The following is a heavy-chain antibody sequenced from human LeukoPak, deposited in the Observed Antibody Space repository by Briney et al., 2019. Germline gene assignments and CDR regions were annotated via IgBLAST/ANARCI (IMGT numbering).Heavy chain of an antibody. J-gene: IGHJ4*02. CDR1: GYTFTAYY. Sequence: ASVKVSCKASGYTFTAYYIHWVRQAPGQGLEWMGWINPDSGATNSAQKFQGRVTMTSDTSISTAYMEMSSLRSDDTAVYSCATWDNAWEFAYWGQGTLVSVSS. CDR3: ATWDNAWEFAY. CDR2: INPDSGAT. D-gene: IGHD1-26*01. V-gene: IGHV1-2*02.